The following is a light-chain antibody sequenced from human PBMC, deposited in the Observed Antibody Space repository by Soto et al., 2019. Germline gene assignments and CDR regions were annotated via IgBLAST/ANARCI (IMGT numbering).Light chain of an antibody. V-gene: IGKV2-24*01. J-gene: IGKJ1*01. CDR1: QSLVHSDGNTY. CDR3: QQTPQYPRT. CDR2: KIS. Sequence: DFVMTQTPLSSPVTLGQPASISCRSSQSLVHSDGNTYLSWLQQRPGQPPRVLIYKISNRVSGVPARFRRSGTGKDFTQKISKVAAEDVGVYNCQQTPQYPRTFGQGNKVEIK.